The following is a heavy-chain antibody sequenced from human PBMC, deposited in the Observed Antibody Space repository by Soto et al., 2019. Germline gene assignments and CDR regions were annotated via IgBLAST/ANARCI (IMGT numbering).Heavy chain of an antibody. V-gene: IGHV4-30-2*01. D-gene: IGHD3-10*01. CDR3: AAAQLYGSGSYYPAFDY. J-gene: IGHJ4*02. CDR1: GGSISSGGYS. CDR2: IYHSGST. Sequence: SETLSLTCAVSGGSISSGGYSWSWIRQPPGKGLEWIGYIYHSGSTYYNPSLKSRVTISVDRSKNQFSLKLSSVTAAGTAVYYCAAAQLYGSGSYYPAFDYWGQGTLVTVSS.